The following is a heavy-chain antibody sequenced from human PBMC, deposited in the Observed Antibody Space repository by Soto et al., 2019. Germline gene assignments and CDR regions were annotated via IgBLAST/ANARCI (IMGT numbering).Heavy chain of an antibody. CDR1: GYTFTSYG. J-gene: IGHJ3*02. CDR3: ARDPGYYDSSGPMGDAFEI. D-gene: IGHD3-22*01. V-gene: IGHV1-18*01. CDR2: ISAYNGNT. Sequence: GASVKVSCKASGYTFTSYGISWVRQAPGQGLEWMGWISAYNGNTNYAQKLQGRVTMATDTSTSTAYMELRSLRSDDTAVYYCARDPGYYDSSGPMGDAFEIWGQGTMVTVSS.